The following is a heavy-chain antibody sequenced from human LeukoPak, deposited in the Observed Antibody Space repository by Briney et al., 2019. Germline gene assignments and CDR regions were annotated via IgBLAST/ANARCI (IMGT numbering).Heavy chain of an antibody. V-gene: IGHV4-59*01. Sequence: SETLSLTCTVSGGSISSYYWSWIRQPPGKGLEWIGYIYYSGSTNYNPSLKSRVTISVDTSKNQFSLKLSSVTAADTAVYYCARVGVGVDYSGSYFDYYYGMDVWGQGTTVTVSS. D-gene: IGHD1-26*01. CDR3: ARVGVGVDYSGSYFDYYYGMDV. J-gene: IGHJ6*02. CDR1: GGSISSYY. CDR2: IYYSGST.